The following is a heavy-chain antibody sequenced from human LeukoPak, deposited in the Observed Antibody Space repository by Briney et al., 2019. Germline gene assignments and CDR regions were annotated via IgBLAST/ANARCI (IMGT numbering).Heavy chain of an antibody. J-gene: IGHJ4*02. V-gene: IGHV3-21*01. CDR3: ARDSRMYYYDSSGYHFDY. Sequence: GGSLRLSCAASGFTFSTYSMNWVRQAPGKGLEWVSSISSSSSYIYYADSVKGRFTISRDNAKNSLYLQMNSLRAEDTAVYYCARDSRMYYYDSSGYHFDYWGQGTLVTVSS. CDR1: GFTFSTYS. D-gene: IGHD3-22*01. CDR2: ISSSSSYI.